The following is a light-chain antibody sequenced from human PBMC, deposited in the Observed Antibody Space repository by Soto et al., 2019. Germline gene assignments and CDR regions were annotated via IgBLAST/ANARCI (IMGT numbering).Light chain of an antibody. Sequence: QSVWTQPPSVSAAPGQKVTISCSGSSSNIGNNYVSWYQHVPGTAPKLLIYDYNRRPSGIPDRFSASRSGTSATLGITGLQTGDEADYYCESWDSSLSVAVFGGGTKLTVL. CDR3: ESWDSSLSVAV. CDR2: DYN. V-gene: IGLV1-51*01. CDR1: SSNIGNNY. J-gene: IGLJ3*02.